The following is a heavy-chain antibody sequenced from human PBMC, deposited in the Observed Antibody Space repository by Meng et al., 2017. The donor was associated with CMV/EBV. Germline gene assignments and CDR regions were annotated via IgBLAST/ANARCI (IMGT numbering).Heavy chain of an antibody. J-gene: IGHJ2*01. Sequence: QGQVGQSGAEGKKPGSSVKVSCKASGGTFSSYAISWVRQAPGQGLEWMGGIIPIFGTANYAQKFQGRFTITADESTSTAYMELSSLRSEDTAVYYCAREVDDYGDGWYFDLWGRGTLVTVSS. CDR1: GGTFSSYA. CDR2: IIPIFGTA. D-gene: IGHD4-17*01. CDR3: AREVDDYGDGWYFDL. V-gene: IGHV1-69*12.